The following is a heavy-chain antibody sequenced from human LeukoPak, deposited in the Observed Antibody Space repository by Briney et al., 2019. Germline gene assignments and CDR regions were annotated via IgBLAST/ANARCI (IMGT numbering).Heavy chain of an antibody. CDR2: IKQDGSEK. J-gene: IGHJ6*02. V-gene: IGHV3-7*03. Sequence: PGGSPRLSCAASGFTFSSYWMSWVRQAPGKGLEWVANIKQDGSEKYYVDSVKGRFTISRDNAKNSLYLQMNSLRAEDTAVYYCARASYDFWSGYYTGSYYYGMDVWGQGTTVTVSS. D-gene: IGHD3-3*01. CDR1: GFTFSSYW. CDR3: ARASYDFWSGYYTGSYYYGMDV.